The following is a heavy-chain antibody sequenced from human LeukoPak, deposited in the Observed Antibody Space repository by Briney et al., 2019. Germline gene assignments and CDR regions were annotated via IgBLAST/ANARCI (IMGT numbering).Heavy chain of an antibody. Sequence: VGSLRLSCAASGFTFSSYAMSWVRQAPGKGLEWVSAISGSCVSTYYADSVKCRFILSRDNSKNTLHLQMNSLKTEDTAVYYCAKTYTPWGQGTLVTVSS. CDR1: GFTFSSYA. D-gene: IGHD2-2*02. CDR3: AKTYTP. V-gene: IGHV3-23*01. CDR2: ISGSCVST. J-gene: IGHJ5*02.